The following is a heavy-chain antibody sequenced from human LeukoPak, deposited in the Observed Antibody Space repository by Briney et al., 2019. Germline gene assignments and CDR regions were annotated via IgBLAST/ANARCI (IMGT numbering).Heavy chain of an antibody. CDR2: INHSGST. V-gene: IGHV4-34*01. D-gene: IGHD3-22*01. CDR1: GGSFSGYY. J-gene: IGHJ4*02. CDR3: ARSYYDSLEGAYYFDY. Sequence: SETLSLTCAVYGGSFSGYYWSWIRQPPGKGLEWIGEINHSGSTNYNPSLKSRVTISVDTSKNQFSPKLSSVTAADTAVYYCARSYYDSLEGAYYFDYWGQGTLVTVSS.